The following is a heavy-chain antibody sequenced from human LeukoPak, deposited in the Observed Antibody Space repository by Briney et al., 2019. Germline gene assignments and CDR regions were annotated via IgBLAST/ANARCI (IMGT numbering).Heavy chain of an antibody. V-gene: IGHV1-18*01. Sequence: ASVKVSCKASGYTFTSYGISWVRQAPGQGLEWMGWISAYNGNTNNAQKLQGRVTMTTDTSTSTAYMELRSLRSEDTAVYYCARKINSGYVDDWFFDLWGRGTLVTVSS. CDR1: GYTFTSYG. CDR3: ARKINSGYVDDWFFDL. CDR2: ISAYNGNT. D-gene: IGHD5-12*01. J-gene: IGHJ2*01.